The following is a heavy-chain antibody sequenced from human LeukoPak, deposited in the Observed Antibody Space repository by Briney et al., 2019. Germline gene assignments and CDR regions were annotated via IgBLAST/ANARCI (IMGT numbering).Heavy chain of an antibody. CDR3: ARSGVIAAAFISRYYGMDV. V-gene: IGHV1-69*13. D-gene: IGHD6-13*01. J-gene: IGHJ6*02. CDR2: IIPIFGTA. CDR1: GGTFSSYA. Sequence: ASVKVSCKASGGTFSSYAISWVRQAPGQGLEWMGGIIPIFGTANYAQKFQGRVTITADESTSTAYMELSSLRSEDTAVYYCARSGVIAAAFISRYYGMDVWGQGTTVTVSS.